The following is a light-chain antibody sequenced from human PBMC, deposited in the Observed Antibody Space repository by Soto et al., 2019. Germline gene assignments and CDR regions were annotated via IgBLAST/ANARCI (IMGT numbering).Light chain of an antibody. Sequence: DIQMPQSPSSQSASVGDRVTITCRASQSISSYLNWYQQKTGKAPKLLIYAASNLQSGVPSRFSGSGSGTDFSLTISSLQPEDFATYYCQQSYNGRTFGQGTKVEIK. V-gene: IGKV1-39*01. CDR2: AAS. J-gene: IGKJ1*01. CDR1: QSISSY. CDR3: QQSYNGRT.